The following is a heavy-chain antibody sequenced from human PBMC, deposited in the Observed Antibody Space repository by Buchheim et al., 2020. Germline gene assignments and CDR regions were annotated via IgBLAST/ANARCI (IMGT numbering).Heavy chain of an antibody. D-gene: IGHD3-3*01. CDR2: INHSGST. CDR3: ARAYYDFWSGYYTGEGYNWFDP. CDR1: GGSFSGYY. J-gene: IGHJ5*02. Sequence: QVQLQQWGAGLLKPSETLSLTCAVYGGSFSGYYWSWIRQPPGKGLEWIGEINHSGSTNYNPSLKSRVTISVDTSKNQFSLKLSSVTAADTAVYYCARAYYDFWSGYYTGEGYNWFDPWGQGTL. V-gene: IGHV4-34*01.